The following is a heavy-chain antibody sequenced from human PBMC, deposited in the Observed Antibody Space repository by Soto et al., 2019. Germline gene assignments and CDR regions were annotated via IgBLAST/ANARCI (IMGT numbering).Heavy chain of an antibody. D-gene: IGHD4-17*01. V-gene: IGHV3-30*18. J-gene: IGHJ1*01. CDR1: GFTFRTYG. CDR2: ISYDGSNE. Sequence: QVQLVESGGGVVQPGRSLRLSCAASGFTFRTYGMHWVRQAPGKGLEWVAGISYDGSNEYYVDSVKGRFTISRDNSKNTLYLQMNSLRAEDTAVYYCAKTGGDYGYFQHWGQGTLVTVSS. CDR3: AKTGGDYGYFQH.